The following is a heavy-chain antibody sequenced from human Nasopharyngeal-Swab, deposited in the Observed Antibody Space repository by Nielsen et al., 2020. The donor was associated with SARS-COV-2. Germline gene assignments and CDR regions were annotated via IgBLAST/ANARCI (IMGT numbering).Heavy chain of an antibody. V-gene: IGHV4-59*01. J-gene: IGHJ3*02. CDR3: AIGGDTAMVVDAFDI. Sequence: GSLRLSCTVSGGSISSYYWSWIRQPPGKGLGWIGYIYYSGSTNYNPSLKSRVTISVDTSKNQFSLKLSSVTAADTAVYYCAIGGDTAMVVDAFDIWGQGTMVTVSS. D-gene: IGHD5-18*01. CDR1: GGSISSYY. CDR2: IYYSGST.